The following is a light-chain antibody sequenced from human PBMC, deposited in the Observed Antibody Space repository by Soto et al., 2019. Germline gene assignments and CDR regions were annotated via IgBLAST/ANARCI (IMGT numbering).Light chain of an antibody. V-gene: IGLV4-69*01. J-gene: IGLJ2*01. CDR3: QTWGTGTHVV. CDR1: SGHSSYA. Sequence: QLVLTRSHSASASLGASVKLTCTLSSGHSSYAIAWHQQQPEKGPRYLMKLNSDGSHSKGDGIPDRFSGSSSGAERYLTIAILQSEYEADYYCQTWGTGTHVVFGGGTKLTVL. CDR2: LNSDGSH.